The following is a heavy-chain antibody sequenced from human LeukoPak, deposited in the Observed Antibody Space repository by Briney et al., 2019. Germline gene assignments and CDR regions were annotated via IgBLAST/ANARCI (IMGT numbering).Heavy chain of an antibody. Sequence: GGSLRLSCVASGFTFSSFSMNWVRQAPGKGLEGISYISSSSSSMYYVDSVKGRFTISRDNAKNSLYLQMNSLTAEDTAVYYCARVIGSYGDSAYWGQGTLVTVSS. J-gene: IGHJ4*02. V-gene: IGHV3-48*04. CDR2: ISSSSSSM. CDR3: ARVIGSYGDSAY. CDR1: GFTFSSFS. D-gene: IGHD4-17*01.